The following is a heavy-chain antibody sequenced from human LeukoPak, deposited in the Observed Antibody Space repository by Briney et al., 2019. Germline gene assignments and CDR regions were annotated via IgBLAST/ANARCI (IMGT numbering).Heavy chain of an antibody. J-gene: IGHJ5*02. D-gene: IGHD4-17*01. Sequence: SETLSLTCTVSGGSISSYYWSWIRQPPGKGLEWIGYIYYSGSTNYNPSLKSRVTISVDTSKNQFSLKLSSVTAADTAVYYCARVVAFLRVTRSYGVYPWGPGNPGTVS. CDR2: IYYSGST. CDR3: ARVVAFLRVTRSYGVYP. CDR1: GGSISSYY. V-gene: IGHV4-59*01.